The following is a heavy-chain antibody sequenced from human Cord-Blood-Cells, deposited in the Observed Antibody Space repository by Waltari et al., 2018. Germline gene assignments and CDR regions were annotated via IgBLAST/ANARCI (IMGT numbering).Heavy chain of an antibody. CDR1: GGSFSGYY. CDR2: INHSGST. Sequence: QVQLQQWGAGLLKPSETLSLTCAVYGGSFSGYYWSWIRQPPGKGLEWLGEINHSGSTNYNPSLKSRVTISVDTSKNQFSLKLSSVTAADTAVYYCARGRRIAVAGNFDYWGQGTLVTVSS. CDR3: ARGRRIAVAGNFDY. D-gene: IGHD6-19*01. V-gene: IGHV4-34*01. J-gene: IGHJ4*02.